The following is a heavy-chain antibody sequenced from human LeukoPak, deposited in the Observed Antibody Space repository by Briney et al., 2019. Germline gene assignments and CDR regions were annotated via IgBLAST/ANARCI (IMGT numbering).Heavy chain of an antibody. J-gene: IGHJ4*02. Sequence: GGSLRLSCAASGFTFDDYAMHWVRQAPGKGLEWVSGISWNSGSIGYADSVKGRFTISRGNAKNSLYLQMNSLRAEDTALYYCAKGAPPYDSSGYYPFDYWGQGTLVTVSS. CDR2: ISWNSGSI. D-gene: IGHD3-22*01. V-gene: IGHV3-9*01. CDR3: AKGAPPYDSSGYYPFDY. CDR1: GFTFDDYA.